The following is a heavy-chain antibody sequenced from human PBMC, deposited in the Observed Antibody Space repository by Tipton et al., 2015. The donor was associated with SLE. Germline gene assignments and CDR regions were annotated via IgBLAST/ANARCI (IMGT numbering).Heavy chain of an antibody. Sequence: TLSLTCAVYGGSFSGYSWSWIRQPPGKGLELIGYIYYSGSTNYNPSLKSRVTISVDTSKNQFSLKLSSVTAADTAVYYCARDRRGWYFDLWGRGTLVTVSS. CDR1: GGSFSGYS. J-gene: IGHJ2*01. CDR2: IYYSGST. D-gene: IGHD3-10*01. CDR3: ARDRRGWYFDL. V-gene: IGHV4-34*11.